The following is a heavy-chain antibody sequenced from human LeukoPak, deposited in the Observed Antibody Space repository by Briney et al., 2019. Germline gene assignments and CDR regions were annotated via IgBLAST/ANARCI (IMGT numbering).Heavy chain of an antibody. CDR1: GFSFSPSW. D-gene: IGHD3-10*01. V-gene: IGHV3-74*01. J-gene: IGHJ4*02. CDR2: TNGDGTDT. Sequence: GGSLRLSCAASGFSFSPSWMHWVRQAPGMGLEWVSRTNGDGTDTIYADSVKGRFTISRDNAKNTLHLQMNSLRAEDTAVYYCTRDSHGGVDYWGQGTLVTVSS. CDR3: TRDSHGGVDY.